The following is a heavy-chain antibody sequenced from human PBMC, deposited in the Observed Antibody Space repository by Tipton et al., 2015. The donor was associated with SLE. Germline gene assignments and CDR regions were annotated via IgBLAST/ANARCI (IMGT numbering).Heavy chain of an antibody. CDR1: GGSISSGGYY. CDR3: ARHFSGSYSFDY. Sequence: TLSLTCSVSGGSISSGGYYWTWIRQHPGKGLEWIGYIHYSGNTDYNPSLKSRAIISLDTSKNQFSLKLSSVTAADTALYYCARHFSGSYSFDYWGQGKLVTVSS. V-gene: IGHV4-31*03. D-gene: IGHD1-26*01. J-gene: IGHJ4*02. CDR2: IHYSGNT.